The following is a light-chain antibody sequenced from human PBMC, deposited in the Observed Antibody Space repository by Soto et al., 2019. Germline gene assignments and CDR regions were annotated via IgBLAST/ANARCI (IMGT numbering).Light chain of an antibody. CDR1: SHDVGGYDY. Sequence: QSALTQPRSVSGSPGQSVTISCTGTSHDVGGYDYVSWYQQYPGKAPTYILYDATNRPSGVPDRFSGSKSGNTASLTISGLQADDEADYYCCSYAGNYTFFGGGTKLTVL. J-gene: IGLJ2*01. V-gene: IGLV2-11*01. CDR2: DAT. CDR3: CSYAGNYTF.